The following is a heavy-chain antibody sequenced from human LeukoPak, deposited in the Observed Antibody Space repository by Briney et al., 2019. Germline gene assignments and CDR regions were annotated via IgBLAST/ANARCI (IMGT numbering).Heavy chain of an antibody. D-gene: IGHD6-13*01. CDR3: ARDRTGTGYSSSWHYYYMDV. CDR1: GYTFTSYG. CDR2: ISAYNGNT. J-gene: IGHJ6*03. V-gene: IGHV1-18*01. Sequence: GASVKVSCKASGYTFTSYGISWVRQAPGQGLEWMGWISAYNGNTNYAQKLQGRVTMTTDTSTSTAYMELRSLRSDDTAVYYCARDRTGTGYSSSWHYYYMDVWGKGTTVTVSS.